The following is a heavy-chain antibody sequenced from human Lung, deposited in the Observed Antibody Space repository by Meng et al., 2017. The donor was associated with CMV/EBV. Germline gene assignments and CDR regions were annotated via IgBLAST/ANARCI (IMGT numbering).Heavy chain of an antibody. CDR1: GDSITNHNW. J-gene: IGHJ1*01. CDR3: LRRSGGSV. D-gene: IGHD3-10*01. CDR2: IPHRGSS. V-gene: IGHV4-4*02. Sequence: QGQWRESGPALVKPSETLSPTCAVSGDSITNHNWWAWVRQPPGKGLEWIGEIPHRGSSAYNPSLKSRVSMSIDESKNQFSLKLTSVTAADTAVYHCLRRSGGSVWGQGTLVTVSS.